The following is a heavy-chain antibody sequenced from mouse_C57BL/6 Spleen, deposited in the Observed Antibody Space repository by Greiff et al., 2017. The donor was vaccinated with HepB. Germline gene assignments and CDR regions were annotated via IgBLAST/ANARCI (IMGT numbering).Heavy chain of an antibody. CDR1: GFTFSSYA. J-gene: IGHJ2*01. D-gene: IGHD1-1*01. Sequence: EVQLVESGGGLVKPGGSLKLSCAASGFTFSSYAMSWVRQTPEKRLEWVATISDGGSYTYYPDNVKGRFTISRDNAKNNLYLQMSHLKSEDTAMYYCARDGTTVVADYFDYRGQGTTLTVSS. V-gene: IGHV5-4*01. CDR3: ARDGTTVVADYFDY. CDR2: ISDGGSYT.